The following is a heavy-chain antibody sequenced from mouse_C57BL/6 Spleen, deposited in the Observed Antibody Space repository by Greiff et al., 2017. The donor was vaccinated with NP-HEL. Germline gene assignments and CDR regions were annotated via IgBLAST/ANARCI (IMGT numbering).Heavy chain of an antibody. Sequence: VQLQQPGAELVKPGASVKMSCKASGYTFTSYWITWVKQRPGQGLEWIGDIYPGSGSTNYNEKFKSKATLTVDTSSSTAYMQLSSLTSEDSAVYYCARRGGNYYLYYAMDYWGQGTSVTVSS. D-gene: IGHD1-1*01. CDR1: GYTFTSYW. V-gene: IGHV1-55*01. J-gene: IGHJ4*01. CDR2: IYPGSGST. CDR3: ARRGGNYYLYYAMDY.